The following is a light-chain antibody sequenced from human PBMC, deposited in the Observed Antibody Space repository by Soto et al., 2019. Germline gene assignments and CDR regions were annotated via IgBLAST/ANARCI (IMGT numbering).Light chain of an antibody. CDR1: QTLLSSSNNKNY. CDR3: QQYYDIPIT. V-gene: IGKV4-1*01. CDR2: WAS. Sequence: DILMSQAPASLAVSLGERATINCKSSQTLLSSSNNKNYLAWYQQKPGQPPKLLISWASTRDSGVPDRFSGSGSGTDFTLTISSLQAEDVAVYSCQQYYDIPITFGQGTRLEIK. J-gene: IGKJ5*01.